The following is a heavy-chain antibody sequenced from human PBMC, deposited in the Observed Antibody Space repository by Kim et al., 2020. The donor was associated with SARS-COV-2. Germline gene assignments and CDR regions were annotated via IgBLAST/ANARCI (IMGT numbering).Heavy chain of an antibody. CDR3: ARDLRDGYNSNYFDS. V-gene: IGHV4-59*12. Sequence: SETLSLTCTVSGGSMRNYYWNWIRQAPGKGLEWIGYVYYTGSTNYKPSLKTRFTISVDKSKNQFSLRLTSVTAADTAIYYCARDLRDGYNSNYFDSGGQGTQVTVSS. CDR2: VYYTGST. D-gene: IGHD1-1*01. CDR1: GGSMRNYY. J-gene: IGHJ4*02.